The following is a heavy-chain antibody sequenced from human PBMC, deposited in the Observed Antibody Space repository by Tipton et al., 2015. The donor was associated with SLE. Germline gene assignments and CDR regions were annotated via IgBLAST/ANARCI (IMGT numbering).Heavy chain of an antibody. CDR3: ARRHWEALKGFDP. CDR2: IYTSGGT. CDR1: GGSISTTSYH. Sequence: LRLSCTVSGGSISTTSYHWSWIRQPAGRGLEWIGRIYTSGGTNYNPSLKSRVTISVDTSKNQFSLKLTSVVAADTAVYYCARRHWEALKGFDPWGQGALVTVSS. D-gene: IGHD1-26*01. V-gene: IGHV4-61*02. J-gene: IGHJ5*02.